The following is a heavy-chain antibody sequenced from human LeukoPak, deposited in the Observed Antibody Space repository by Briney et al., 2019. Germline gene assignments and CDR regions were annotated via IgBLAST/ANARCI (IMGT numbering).Heavy chain of an antibody. CDR3: AKDITGTIDY. CDR1: GFTFSSYA. Sequence: GGSLRLSCAASGFTFSSYAMSWVRQAPGKGLEWVSAISGGGGSTYYADSVKGRFTISRDSSKNTLYLQMNSLRAEDTAVYYCAKDITGTIDYWGQGTLVTVSS. V-gene: IGHV3-23*01. J-gene: IGHJ4*02. D-gene: IGHD1-7*01. CDR2: ISGGGGST.